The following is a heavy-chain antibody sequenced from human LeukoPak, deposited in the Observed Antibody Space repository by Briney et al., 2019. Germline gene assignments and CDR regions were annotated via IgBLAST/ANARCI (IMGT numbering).Heavy chain of an antibody. J-gene: IGHJ4*02. CDR2: IRQDGSQK. CDR3: ARESGSVTSEVDFDY. CDR1: GFTFSSYW. D-gene: IGHD4-17*01. Sequence: GGSLRLSCAASGFTFSSYWMSWVRQAPGKGLEWVATIRQDGSQKYYVDSVKGRFTISRDNAKNSLYLQMNSLRAEDTAVYYCARESGSVTSEVDFDYWGQGTVVTVSS. V-gene: IGHV3-7*01.